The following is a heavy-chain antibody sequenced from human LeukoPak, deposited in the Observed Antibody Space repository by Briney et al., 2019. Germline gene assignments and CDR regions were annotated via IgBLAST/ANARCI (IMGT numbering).Heavy chain of an antibody. V-gene: IGHV1-18*01. Sequence: GASVKASCKASGFELIHNGISWVRQALGQGLEWMGWISFYKGDTLYAQKFQERLTLTTDTSTGTAYMELRSLRSDDTALYYCARVTYYFGSGRQDEFDYWGQGSLVTVSS. D-gene: IGHD3-10*01. J-gene: IGHJ4*02. CDR3: ARVTYYFGSGRQDEFDY. CDR1: GFELIHNG. CDR2: ISFYKGDT.